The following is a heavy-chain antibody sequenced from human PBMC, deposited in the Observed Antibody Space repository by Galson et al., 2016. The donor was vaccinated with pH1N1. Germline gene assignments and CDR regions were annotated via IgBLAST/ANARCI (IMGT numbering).Heavy chain of an antibody. J-gene: IGHJ6*02. CDR3: ARDVAPPGHYAMDV. CDR2: INPYSGDT. Sequence: SVKVSCKASGGTFSSFGISWVRQAPGQGLEFEWMGRINPYSGDTDFAQNFQGRVTMTRDTSIGTAYMEVSRLTSDDTAIYYCARDVAPPGHYAMDVWGQGTTVTVSS. V-gene: IGHV1-2*06. CDR1: GGTFSSFG.